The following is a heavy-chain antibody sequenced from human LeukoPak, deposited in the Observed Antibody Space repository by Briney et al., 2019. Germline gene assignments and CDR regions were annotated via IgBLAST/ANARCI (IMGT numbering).Heavy chain of an antibody. D-gene: IGHD5-24*01. V-gene: IGHV3-30*03. Sequence: PGGSLRLSCAASGSTFSNYGMHWVRQAPGKGLEWVAVISYDGSNKYYADSVRGRFTVSRDNSKNTLYLQMNSLRAEDTAVYYCARAPRWLQSELDYWGQGTLVTVSS. CDR1: GSTFSNYG. CDR2: ISYDGSNK. J-gene: IGHJ4*02. CDR3: ARAPRWLQSELDY.